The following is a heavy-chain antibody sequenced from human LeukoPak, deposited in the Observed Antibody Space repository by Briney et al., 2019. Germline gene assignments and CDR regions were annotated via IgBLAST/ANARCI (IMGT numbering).Heavy chain of an antibody. CDR1: GFTFSSYW. V-gene: IGHV3-74*01. J-gene: IGHJ4*02. D-gene: IGHD6-19*01. Sequence: GGSLRLSCAASGFTFSSYWMHWVRQAPGKGLVWVSRINNDGSSTSYAESVKGRFTISRDNAKNTLYLQMNSLRAEDTAVYYCARDPKDLSGWYQGVDYWGQGTLVTVSS. CDR2: INNDGSST. CDR3: ARDPKDLSGWYQGVDY.